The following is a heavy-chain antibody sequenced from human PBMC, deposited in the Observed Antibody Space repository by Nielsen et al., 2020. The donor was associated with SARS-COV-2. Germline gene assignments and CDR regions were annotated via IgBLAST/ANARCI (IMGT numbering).Heavy chain of an antibody. D-gene: IGHD3-10*01. CDR1: GFTFDDYA. V-gene: IGHV3-9*01. CDR2: ISWNSGSI. CDR3: AKINYYGSGTDY. J-gene: IGHJ4*02. Sequence: SLKISCAASGFTFDDYAMHWVRQAPGKGLEWVSGISWNSGSIGYADSVKGRFTISRDNAKNSLYLQMNSLRAEDTALYYCAKINYYGSGTDYWGQGTLVTVSS.